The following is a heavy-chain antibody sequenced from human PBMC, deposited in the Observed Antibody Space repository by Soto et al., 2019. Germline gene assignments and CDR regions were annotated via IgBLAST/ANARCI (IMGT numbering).Heavy chain of an antibody. V-gene: IGHV3-23*01. D-gene: IGHD3-9*01. CDR1: GFTFSSYA. Sequence: GGSLRLSCAASGFTFSSYAMSWVRQAPGKGLEWVSAISGSGGSTYYADSVKGRFTISRDNSKNTLYLQMNSLRAEDTAVYYCAKGPYYDILTGYYGPYWGQGTLVTVSS. J-gene: IGHJ4*02. CDR2: ISGSGGST. CDR3: AKGPYYDILTGYYGPY.